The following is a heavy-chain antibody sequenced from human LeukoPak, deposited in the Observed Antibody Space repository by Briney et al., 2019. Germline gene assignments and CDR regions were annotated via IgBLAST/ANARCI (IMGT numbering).Heavy chain of an antibody. CDR2: ISGSGGST. CDR3: ANSPPCDY. J-gene: IGHJ4*02. CDR1: GFTYSHYG. V-gene: IGHV3-23*01. Sequence: PGGTLRLSCVASGFTYSHYGMNWVRQAPGKGLEWVSTISGSGGSTYYADSVKGRFTISRDNSKNTLYLQMNSLRAEDTAVYYCANSPPCDYWGQGTLVTVSS.